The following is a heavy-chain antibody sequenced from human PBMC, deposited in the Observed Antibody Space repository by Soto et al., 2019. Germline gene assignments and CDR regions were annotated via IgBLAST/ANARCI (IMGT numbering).Heavy chain of an antibody. J-gene: IGHJ6*03. V-gene: IGHV4-31*03. CDR2: IYYSGST. D-gene: IGHD2-15*01. CDR1: GGSISSGGYY. CDR3: ARGLCSGGSCLPNYYYYFFMDV. Sequence: QVQLQESGPGLVKPSQTLSLTCPVSGGSISSGGYYWSWIRQHPGKGLEWLGYIYYSGSTYYNPFLMSRVTISVGTSKNEFSLKLSSVTAADTAVYYCARGLCSGGSCLPNYYYYFFMDVCGKGTKVTVSS.